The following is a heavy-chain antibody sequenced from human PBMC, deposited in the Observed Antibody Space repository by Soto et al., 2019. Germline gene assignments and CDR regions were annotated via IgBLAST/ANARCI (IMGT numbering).Heavy chain of an antibody. CDR3: AREGYSYGFDY. J-gene: IGHJ4*02. D-gene: IGHD5-18*01. V-gene: IGHV4-59*01. CDR1: GGSISDYQ. Sequence: PSETLSLTCSVSGGSISDYQWNWIRQPPGKGLEWIGYIYYSGRTNYSPSLKSRVTISLDTSTKQFSLRLRSVTAADTAVYYCAREGYSYGFDYWGQGTLVTVSS. CDR2: IYYSGRT.